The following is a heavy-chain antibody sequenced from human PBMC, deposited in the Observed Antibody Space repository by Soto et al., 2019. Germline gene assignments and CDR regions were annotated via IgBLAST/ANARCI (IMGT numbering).Heavy chain of an antibody. CDR3: AKGFIVVVTVLRPDDAFDI. V-gene: IGHV3-23*01. CDR1: GFTFSSYA. Sequence: EVQLLESGGRLVQPGGSLRLSCAASGFTFSSYAMNWVRQAPGKGLEWVAGISGGGGSTYYADSVKGRFTISRDTSKNTAYMQLNSLRAGDTAVYYCAKGFIVVVTVLRPDDAFDIWGQGTMVTVSS. D-gene: IGHD2-21*02. J-gene: IGHJ3*02. CDR2: ISGGGGST.